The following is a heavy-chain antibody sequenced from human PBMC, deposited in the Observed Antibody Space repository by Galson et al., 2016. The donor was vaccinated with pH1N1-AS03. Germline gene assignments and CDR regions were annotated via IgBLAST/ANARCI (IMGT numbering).Heavy chain of an antibody. CDR3: AKGGIYNREGLGGS. V-gene: IGHV3-23*01. D-gene: IGHD2/OR15-2a*01. CDR2: VSTNGRRT. J-gene: IGHJ5*02. CDR1: GFTFSGYA. Sequence: SLRLSCAASGFTFSGYAMNWVRQAPGKGLEWVSGVSTNGRRTFHADSVKGRFTISRDKSKNTLYLQMNSLRVEDAAVYYCAKGGIYNREGLGGSWGQGTLVAVSS.